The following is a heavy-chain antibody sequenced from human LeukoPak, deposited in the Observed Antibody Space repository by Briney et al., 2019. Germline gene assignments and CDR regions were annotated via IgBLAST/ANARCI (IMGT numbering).Heavy chain of an antibody. V-gene: IGHV3-7*03. D-gene: IGHD6-19*01. Sequence: GGSLRLSCAASGFPFSSYWMAWVRQAPGKGLEWVASIKQDGGETFYVDSVKGRFTISRDNSKKTLFLQMDNLRLDDTAMYYCAVVAGRFLPDYWGQGTLVTVSS. CDR3: AVVAGRFLPDY. CDR1: GFPFSSYW. CDR2: IKQDGGET. J-gene: IGHJ4*02.